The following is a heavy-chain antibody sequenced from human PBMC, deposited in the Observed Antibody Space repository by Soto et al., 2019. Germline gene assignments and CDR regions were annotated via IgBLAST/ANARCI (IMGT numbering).Heavy chain of an antibody. CDR2: INPNTGGT. Sequence: ASVKVSCKASQYTGYYMHWVRQAPGQGLEWLGWINPNTGGTHYAQKFQGRVTMTVYTSIMTAYMEVTRLRYDDAAVYYCATSFAGAHGHFDPLGQGTLVTVSS. D-gene: IGHD1-26*01. CDR3: ATSFAGAHGHFDP. V-gene: IGHV1-2*02. CDR1: QYTGYY. J-gene: IGHJ5*02.